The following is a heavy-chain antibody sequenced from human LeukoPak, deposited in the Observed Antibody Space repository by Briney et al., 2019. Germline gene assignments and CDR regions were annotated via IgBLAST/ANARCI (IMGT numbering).Heavy chain of an antibody. Sequence: GGSLRLSCAASGFTLSSYEMKWVRQAPGKGREWVSYISSSGSTIYYADSVKGRFTISRDNAKNSLYLQMNSLKAEDTAVYYCARDQDWNDRGGLDYWGQGTLVTVSS. D-gene: IGHD1-1*01. J-gene: IGHJ4*02. CDR1: GFTLSSYE. V-gene: IGHV3-48*03. CDR3: ARDQDWNDRGGLDY. CDR2: ISSSGSTI.